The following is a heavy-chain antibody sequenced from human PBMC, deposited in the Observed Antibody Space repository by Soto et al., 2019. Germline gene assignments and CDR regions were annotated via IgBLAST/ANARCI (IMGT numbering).Heavy chain of an antibody. Sequence: EVQLVESGGGLVHPGVSLRLSCAASGVNVTTNFMSGVRQAPGKGLEWVSVIYTGGYTYYADYVKGRFTISRDSSKNTVFLQLYSLRAEVTAVYYCAIPSREHGHDGFDICGKGTMVTVSS. CDR1: GVNVTTNF. J-gene: IGHJ3*02. CDR2: IYTGGYT. CDR3: AIPSREHGHDGFDI. V-gene: IGHV3-53*01.